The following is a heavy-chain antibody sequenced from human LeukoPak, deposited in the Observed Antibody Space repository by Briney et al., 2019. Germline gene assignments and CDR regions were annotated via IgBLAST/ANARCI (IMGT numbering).Heavy chain of an antibody. Sequence: PGRSLRLSCAASGFTFSSYGMHWVRQAPGKGLEWVAVISYDGSNKYYADSVKGRFTSSRDNSKNSLYLQMNSLRAEDTAVYYCARDIESSSWDWGQGTWVTVSS. CDR2: ISYDGSNK. J-gene: IGHJ4*02. CDR1: GFTFSSYG. D-gene: IGHD6-13*01. V-gene: IGHV3-30*03. CDR3: ARDIESSSWD.